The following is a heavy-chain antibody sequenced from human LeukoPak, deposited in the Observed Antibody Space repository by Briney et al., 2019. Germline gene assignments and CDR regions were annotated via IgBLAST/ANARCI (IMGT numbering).Heavy chain of an antibody. Sequence: GGSLRLSCAASGFTVSNTYMSWVRQAPGKGLEWVSLIYSGGGTYSADSVKGRFSISRDNSKNTLYLQMDSLRGEDTAVYYCAKDFRIGYSAHFDYWGQGALVTVSS. J-gene: IGHJ4*02. CDR2: IYSGGGT. D-gene: IGHD2-21*01. CDR3: AKDFRIGYSAHFDY. CDR1: GFTVSNTY. V-gene: IGHV3-53*01.